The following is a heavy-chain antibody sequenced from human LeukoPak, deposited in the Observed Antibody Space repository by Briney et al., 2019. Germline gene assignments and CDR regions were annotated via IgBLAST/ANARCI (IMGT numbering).Heavy chain of an antibody. CDR2: IYTSGST. D-gene: IGHD3-10*01. J-gene: IGHJ5*02. Sequence: SETLSLTCTVSGGSISSYYWSWIRQPAGKGLEWIGRIYTSGSTNYSPSLKRRVTMSLDTSKNQFSLKLSSVTAADTAVYYCARPQSGLGWFDTWGQGNLVTVSS. CDR3: ARPQSGLGWFDT. CDR1: GGSISSYY. V-gene: IGHV4-4*07.